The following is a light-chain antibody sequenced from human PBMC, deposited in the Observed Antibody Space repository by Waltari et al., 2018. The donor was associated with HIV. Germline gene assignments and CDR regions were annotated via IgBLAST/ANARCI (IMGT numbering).Light chain of an antibody. Sequence: QSVLTQPPSVPGAPGQRVTISYTGSSSNIGAGYDVHWYHQLPGTAPKLLIYNNNNRPSGVPDRFSGSKSGTSASLAITGLQAEDEADYYCQSYDSSLSGVVFGGGTKLTVL. CDR2: NNN. V-gene: IGLV1-40*01. CDR1: SSNIGAGYD. J-gene: IGLJ2*01. CDR3: QSYDSSLSGVV.